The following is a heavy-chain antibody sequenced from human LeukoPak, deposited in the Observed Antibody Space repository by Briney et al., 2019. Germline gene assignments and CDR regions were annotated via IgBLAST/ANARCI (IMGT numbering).Heavy chain of an antibody. CDR1: GFTFYDYG. Sequence: GGSLRLSCAASGFTFYDYGMSWVRQAPGKGLEWVSGINWNGGSTGYADSVKGRFTISRDNAKNSLYLQMNSLRAEDTALYYCARGSYYYDSSGLWDYFDYWGQGTLVTVSS. V-gene: IGHV3-20*04. CDR2: INWNGGST. CDR3: ARGSYYYDSSGLWDYFDY. D-gene: IGHD3-22*01. J-gene: IGHJ4*02.